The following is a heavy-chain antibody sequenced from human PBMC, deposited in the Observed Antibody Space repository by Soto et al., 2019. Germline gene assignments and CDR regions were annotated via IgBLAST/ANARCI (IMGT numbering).Heavy chain of an antibody. D-gene: IGHD3-22*01. V-gene: IGHV3-48*02. CDR2: ITTTSSTM. CDR1: GFIFSDYS. Sequence: GGSLRLSCTPSGFIFSDYSMNWVRQAPGKGLEWISYITTTSSTMYYADSVKGRFTISRDNAKNSLYLQMNSLRDEDTAVYYCARDSSGRQYYGMDVWGQGTTVTVSS. CDR3: ARDSSGRQYYGMDV. J-gene: IGHJ6*02.